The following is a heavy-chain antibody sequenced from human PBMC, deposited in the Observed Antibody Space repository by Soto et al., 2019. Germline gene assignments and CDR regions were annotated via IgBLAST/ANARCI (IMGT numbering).Heavy chain of an antibody. V-gene: IGHV1-8*02. D-gene: IGHD6-13*01. CDR1: GYTFINFD. J-gene: IGHJ5*02. Sequence: AAVKVSCKASGYTFINFDISWVRQATGQGLEWMGWMNPGSGKTGYANKFQGRVTMTRDASTGTAHLELSSLTSEDTAVYYCARMASAGTLNWFDPWGQGTLVTVSS. CDR2: MNPGSGKT. CDR3: ARMASAGTLNWFDP.